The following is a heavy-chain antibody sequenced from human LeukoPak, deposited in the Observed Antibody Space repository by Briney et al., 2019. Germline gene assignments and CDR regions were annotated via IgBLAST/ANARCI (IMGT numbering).Heavy chain of an antibody. CDR1: GFTFSSYA. Sequence: GGSLRLSCAASGFTFSSYAMHWVRQAPGKGLEWVAVISYDGSNKYYADSVKGRFTISRDNSKNTLYLQMNSLRAEDTAVYYCARDRGMGTVATLGYYHYGMDVWGQGTTVTVSS. J-gene: IGHJ6*02. CDR3: ARDRGMGTVATLGYYHYGMDV. V-gene: IGHV3-30-3*01. D-gene: IGHD5-12*01. CDR2: ISYDGSNK.